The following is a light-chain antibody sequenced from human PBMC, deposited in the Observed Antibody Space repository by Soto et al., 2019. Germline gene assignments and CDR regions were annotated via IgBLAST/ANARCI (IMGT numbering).Light chain of an antibody. V-gene: IGKV1-12*01. CDR2: AAS. Sequence: DIQMTQSPSSVSASVGDTVTITCRASQDIRSWLAWYQQKPGKAPRVLIFAASSLQSGVPSRFSVSGSGTDFTLTISSLQPEDFATYFFQQVNSFPLSFGGGTQLEIK. J-gene: IGKJ4*01. CDR3: QQVNSFPLS. CDR1: QDIRSW.